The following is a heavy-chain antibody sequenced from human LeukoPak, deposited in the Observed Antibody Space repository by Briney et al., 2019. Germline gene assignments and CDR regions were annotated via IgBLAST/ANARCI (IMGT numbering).Heavy chain of an antibody. CDR3: ASARSSWYGGGDY. V-gene: IGHV4-30-4*07. D-gene: IGHD6-13*01. J-gene: IGHJ4*02. CDR1: GGSISSGGYS. Sequence: PSQTLSLTCAVSGGSISSGGYSWSWIRQPPGKGLEWIGYIYYSGSTYYNPSLKSRVTISVDTSKNQFSLKLSSVTAADTAVYYCASARSSWYGGGDYWGQGTLVTVSS. CDR2: IYYSGST.